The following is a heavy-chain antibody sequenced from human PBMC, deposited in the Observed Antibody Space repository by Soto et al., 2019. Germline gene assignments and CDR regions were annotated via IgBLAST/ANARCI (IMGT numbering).Heavy chain of an antibody. Sequence: SETLSLTCTVSGGSISSSRCHWGWIRQPPGKGLEWIASIKYSGTTFYNPSLKSRVTLSVDTSKNQFALKLSSVTAADTAVYYCARHGYCSGGSCFFLHCYGMAVWGQGTTDTGSS. CDR1: GGSISSSRCH. CDR2: IKYSGTT. D-gene: IGHD2-15*01. CDR3: ARHGYCSGGSCFFLHCYGMAV. V-gene: IGHV4-39*01. J-gene: IGHJ6*01.